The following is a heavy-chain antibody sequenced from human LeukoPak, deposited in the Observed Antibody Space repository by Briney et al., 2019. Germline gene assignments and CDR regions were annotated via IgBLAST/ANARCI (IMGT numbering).Heavy chain of an antibody. D-gene: IGHD2-15*01. Sequence: NPSETLSLTCTVSGGSISSSSYYWGWIRQPPGKGLEWIGSIYYSGSTYYNPSLKSRVTISVDTSKNQFSLKLSSVTAADTAVYYCARECSGGSCYFFDYWGQGTLVTVSS. CDR1: GGSISSSSYY. V-gene: IGHV4-39*07. J-gene: IGHJ4*02. CDR3: ARECSGGSCYFFDY. CDR2: IYYSGST.